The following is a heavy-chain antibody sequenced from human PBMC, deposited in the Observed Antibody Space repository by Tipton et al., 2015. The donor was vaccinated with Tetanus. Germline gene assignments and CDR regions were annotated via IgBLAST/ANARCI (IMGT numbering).Heavy chain of an antibody. Sequence: TLSLTCTVSGGSLSSGTYYWGWIRQPPGKGLEWIGEINYDGSTNYSPSLKSRVTLSLDTTKKQVSLKLSSVTAADTAVYYCARGDYYGSGTYDVWGQGTTVTVPS. J-gene: IGHJ6*02. V-gene: IGHV4-39*07. CDR2: INYDGST. CDR3: ARGDYYGSGTYDV. D-gene: IGHD3-10*01. CDR1: GGSLSSGTYY.